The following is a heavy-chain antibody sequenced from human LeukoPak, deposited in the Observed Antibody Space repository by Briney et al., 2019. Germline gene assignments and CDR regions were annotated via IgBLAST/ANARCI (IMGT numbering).Heavy chain of an antibody. V-gene: IGHV3-48*01. CDR3: ARDGGYSYEIDY. D-gene: IGHD5-18*01. CDR2: ISNSVSTT. J-gene: IGHJ4*02. Sequence: TGGSLRLSCVVSGFTFSSYSMNRVRQAPGKGLEWVSYISNSVSTTYYAESVKGRFTISRDNAKNSLYLQMNSLRVEDTAVYYCARDGGYSYEIDYWGQGTLVTVSS. CDR1: GFTFSSYS.